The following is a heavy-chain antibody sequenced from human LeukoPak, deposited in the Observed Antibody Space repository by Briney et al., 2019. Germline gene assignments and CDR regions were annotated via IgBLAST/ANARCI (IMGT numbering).Heavy chain of an antibody. CDR1: GFTFSSYA. V-gene: IGHV3-23*01. CDR2: ISGSGGST. Sequence: GGSLRLSCAASGFTFSSYAVSWVRQAPGKGLEWVSAISGSGGSTYYADSVKGRFTISRDNSKNTLYLQMNSLRAEDTAVYYCAKVAVTVDTAMVAPYFDYWGQGTLVTVSS. CDR3: AKVAVTVDTAMVAPYFDY. D-gene: IGHD5-18*01. J-gene: IGHJ4*02.